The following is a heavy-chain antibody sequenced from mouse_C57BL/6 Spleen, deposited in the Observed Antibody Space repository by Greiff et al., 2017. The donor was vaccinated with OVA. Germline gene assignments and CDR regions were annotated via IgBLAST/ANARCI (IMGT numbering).Heavy chain of an antibody. CDR2: INPNNGGT. J-gene: IGHJ2*01. CDR1: GYTFTDYY. CDR3: ARPRGSSFDY. Sequence: VQLQQSGPELVKPGASVKISCKASGYTFTDYYMNWVKQSHGKSLEWIGDINPNNGGTSYNQKFKGKATLTVDKSSSTAYIELRSLTSEDSAVYYCARPRGSSFDYWGQGTTLTVSS. D-gene: IGHD1-1*01. V-gene: IGHV1-26*01.